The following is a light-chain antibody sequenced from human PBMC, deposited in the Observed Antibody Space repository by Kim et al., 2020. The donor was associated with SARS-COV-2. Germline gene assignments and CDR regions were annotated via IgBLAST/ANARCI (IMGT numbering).Light chain of an antibody. J-gene: IGLJ3*02. CDR3: NSRDSSGDHVV. Sequence: SSELTQDPAVSVALGQTVRLTCQGDGLRNYYATWYQQRPGQAPVLVLYGKYNRPSGIPDRFSGSASGNTASLTITGAQAEDEADYYCNSRDSSGDHVVFGGGTKLTVL. CDR1: GLRNYY. V-gene: IGLV3-19*01. CDR2: GKY.